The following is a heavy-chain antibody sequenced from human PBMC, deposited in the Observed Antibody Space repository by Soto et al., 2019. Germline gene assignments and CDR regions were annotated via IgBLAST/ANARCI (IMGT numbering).Heavy chain of an antibody. Sequence: QVQLVQSGAELQKPGSSVKVSCEASGGSFISYSFTWVRQAPGQGLEWMGRIIPIQSKANYALKFQDRVTITADRSTRTAYMELRSLRPEDTAVYYCAKSLLFVDHAYMDVWGKGTTVTVSS. V-gene: IGHV1-69*02. J-gene: IGHJ6*03. CDR1: GGSFISYS. CDR3: AKSLLFVDHAYMDV. D-gene: IGHD2-15*01. CDR2: IIPIQSKA.